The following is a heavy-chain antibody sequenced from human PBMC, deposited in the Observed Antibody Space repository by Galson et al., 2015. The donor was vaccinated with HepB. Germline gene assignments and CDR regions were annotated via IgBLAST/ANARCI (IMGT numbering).Heavy chain of an antibody. V-gene: IGHV4-61*01. Sequence: LSLTCTVSGGSVSSGSYYWSWIRQPPGKGLEWIGYIYYSGSTNYNPSLKSRVTISVDTSKNQFSLKLSSVTAADTAVYYCARGGGYDFWSGYSNFDYWGQGTLVTVSS. CDR3: ARGGGYDFWSGYSNFDY. CDR1: GGSVSSGSYY. D-gene: IGHD3-3*01. J-gene: IGHJ4*02. CDR2: IYYSGST.